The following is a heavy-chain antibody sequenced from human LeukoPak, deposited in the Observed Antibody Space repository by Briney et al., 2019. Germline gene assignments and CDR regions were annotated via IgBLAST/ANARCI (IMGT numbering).Heavy chain of an antibody. V-gene: IGHV4-31*03. D-gene: IGHD2-2*02. CDR3: ARYCSSTNCYKGGFDP. Sequence: SLTLSLTCTVSGGSISSGGYYWSWIRQHPGKGLEWIGYIYYSGSTYSNPSLKSRVTISVDTSKNQFSLNLSSVTAADTAVYYCARYCSSTNCYKGGFDPWGQGTLVTVSS. CDR1: GGSISSGGYY. J-gene: IGHJ5*02. CDR2: IYYSGST.